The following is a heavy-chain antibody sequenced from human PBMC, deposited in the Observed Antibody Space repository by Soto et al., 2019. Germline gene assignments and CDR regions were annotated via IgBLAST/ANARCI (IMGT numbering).Heavy chain of an antibody. CDR2: IYYSGST. Sequence: SETLSLTCTVSGGSISSYYWSWIRQPPGKGLEWIGYIYYSGSTNYNPSLKSRVTISVDTSKNQFSLKLSSVTAADTAVYYCAREGAAADIFDYWGQGTLVTVSS. J-gene: IGHJ4*02. V-gene: IGHV4-59*01. CDR1: GGSISSYY. CDR3: AREGAAADIFDY. D-gene: IGHD6-13*01.